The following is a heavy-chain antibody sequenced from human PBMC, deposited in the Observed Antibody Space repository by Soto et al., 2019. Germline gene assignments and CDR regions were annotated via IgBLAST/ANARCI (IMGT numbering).Heavy chain of an antibody. CDR2: INHSGST. V-gene: IGHV4-34*01. CDR3: ARGSSGQKYSSRWYSPKKQGGRFDY. Sequence: QVQLQQWGAGLLKPSETLSLNCAVYGGSFSGYYWGWIRQPPGKGLEWIGEINHSGSTNYNPSLKRRGTISVDTSKNQFTQKLRSVTAADTAVYYCARGSSGQKYSSRWYSPKKQGGRFDYWGQGALVTVSS. CDR1: GGSFSGYY. J-gene: IGHJ4*02. D-gene: IGHD6-19*01.